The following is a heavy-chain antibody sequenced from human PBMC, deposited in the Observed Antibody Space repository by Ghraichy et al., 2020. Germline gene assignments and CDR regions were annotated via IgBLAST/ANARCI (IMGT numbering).Heavy chain of an antibody. Sequence: SVKVSCKASGGTFSSYAISWVRQAPGQGLEWLGKITPSVGLTNYAQNFQGRVTLTADTSTDTAYLEMTSLRSGDSAVYFCATIYCSGGRCYSGFSPFNFWGQGTLVTVSS. V-gene: IGHV1-69*04. D-gene: IGHD2-15*01. CDR3: ATIYCSGGRCYSGFSPFNF. CDR2: ITPSVGLT. CDR1: GGTFSSYA. J-gene: IGHJ4*02.